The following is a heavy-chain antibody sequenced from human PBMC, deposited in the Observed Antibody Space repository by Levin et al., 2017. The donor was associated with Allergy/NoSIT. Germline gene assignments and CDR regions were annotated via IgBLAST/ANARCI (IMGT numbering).Heavy chain of an antibody. CDR2: INHSGST. Sequence: SETLSLTCAVYGGSFSGYYWSWIRQPPGKGLEWIGEINHSGSTNYNPSLKSRVTISVDTSKNQFSLKLSSVTAADTAVYYCARVKSRGGLLWFGESPGPFDYWGQGTLVTVSS. CDR3: ARVKSRGGLLWFGESPGPFDY. V-gene: IGHV4-34*01. CDR1: GGSFSGYY. J-gene: IGHJ4*02. D-gene: IGHD3-10*01.